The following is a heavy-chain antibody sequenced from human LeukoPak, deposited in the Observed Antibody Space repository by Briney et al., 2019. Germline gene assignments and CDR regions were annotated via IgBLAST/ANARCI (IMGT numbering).Heavy chain of an antibody. CDR2: IRSKAYGGTT. V-gene: IGHV3-49*04. CDR3: SRGPIQLWIHNGMDV. CDR1: GFTFGDHA. J-gene: IGHJ6*02. D-gene: IGHD5-18*01. Sequence: GGSLRPSCRAYGFTFGDHAMSWVRQAPGKGLEWVGFIRSKAYGGTTEYAASVKGRFTISRDDSISVAYLHMNSLITDDTASYYCSRGPIQLWIHNGMDVWGQGTSVTVSS.